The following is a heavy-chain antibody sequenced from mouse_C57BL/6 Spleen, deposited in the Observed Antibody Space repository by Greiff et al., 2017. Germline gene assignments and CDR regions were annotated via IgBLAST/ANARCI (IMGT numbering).Heavy chain of an antibody. CDR2: IDPETGGT. D-gene: IGHD3-2*02. Sequence: QVQLQQSGAELVRPGASVTLSCKASGYTFTDYEMHWVKQTPVHGLEWIGAIDPETGGTAYNQKFKGKAILTADKSSSTAYMELRSLTSEDSAVYYCTRGNAGYVPYYFDYWGQGTTLTVSS. CDR3: TRGNAGYVPYYFDY. J-gene: IGHJ2*01. CDR1: GYTFTDYE. V-gene: IGHV1-15*01.